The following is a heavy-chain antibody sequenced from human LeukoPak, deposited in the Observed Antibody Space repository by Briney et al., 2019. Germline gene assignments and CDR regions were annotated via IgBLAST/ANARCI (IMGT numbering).Heavy chain of an antibody. Sequence: SETLSLTCAVYGGSFSGYYWSWIRQPPGKGLEWIGEINHSGSTNYNPSLKSRVTISVDTSKNQFSLKLSSVTAADTAVYYCARVIYYYGSGSPRRQYYFDYWGQGTLVTVSS. CDR1: GGSFSGYY. J-gene: IGHJ4*02. CDR2: INHSGST. D-gene: IGHD3-10*01. CDR3: ARVIYYYGSGSPRRQYYFDY. V-gene: IGHV4-34*01.